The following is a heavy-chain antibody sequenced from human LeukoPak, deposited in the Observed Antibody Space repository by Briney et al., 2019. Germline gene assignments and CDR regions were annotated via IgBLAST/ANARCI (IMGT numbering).Heavy chain of an antibody. Sequence: ASVKVSCKASGYTFASNSISGISWVRQAPGQGLEWMGWINPYNGNTKYAQKFQGRATLTTDTSTSTAYMELRSLRSDDTAVYYCARKLVFDYWGQGTLVTVSS. D-gene: IGHD1-1*01. CDR1: GYTFASNSISG. J-gene: IGHJ4*02. CDR2: INPYNGNT. CDR3: ARKLVFDY. V-gene: IGHV1-18*04.